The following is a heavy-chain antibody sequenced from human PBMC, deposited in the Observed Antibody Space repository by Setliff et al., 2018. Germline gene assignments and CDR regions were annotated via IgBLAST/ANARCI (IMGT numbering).Heavy chain of an antibody. J-gene: IGHJ6*03. V-gene: IGHV4-59*08. Sequence: LSLTCTVSGGSVRGYYWSWIRQPPGKGLEWIGYMYYSGDTNYNPSLKSRVTISIDKSKNQFSLKLTSVTAADTAVYYCARMSGFQYVDVWGKGTTVTVS. D-gene: IGHD3-3*01. CDR3: ARMSGFQYVDV. CDR1: GGSVRGYY. CDR2: MYYSGDT.